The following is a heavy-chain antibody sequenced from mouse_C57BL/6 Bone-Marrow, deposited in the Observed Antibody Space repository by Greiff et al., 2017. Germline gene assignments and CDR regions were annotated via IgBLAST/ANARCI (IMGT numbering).Heavy chain of an antibody. V-gene: IGHV5-6*01. D-gene: IGHD2-4*01. CDR3: ARRLRLDV. CDR1: GFTFSSYG. J-gene: IGHJ1*03. Sequence: EVQVVESGGDLVKPGGSLKLSCAASGFTFSSYGMSWVRQTPDKRLEWVATISSGGSYTYYPDSVKGRFTISRDTAKNTLYLQMSSLKSEDTAMYYCARRLRLDVWGTGTTVTVSS. CDR2: ISSGGSYT.